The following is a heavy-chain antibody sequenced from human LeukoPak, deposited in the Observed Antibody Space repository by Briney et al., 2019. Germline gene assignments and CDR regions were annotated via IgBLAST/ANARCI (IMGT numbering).Heavy chain of an antibody. Sequence: GGSLRLSCAASGFTFSSYSMNWVRQAPGKGLEWVSSISSSSYIYYADSVKGRFTIPRDNAKNSLYLQMNSLRAEDTAVYYCASPLVVPAEAFDIWGQGTMVTVSS. CDR3: ASPLVVPAEAFDI. D-gene: IGHD2-2*01. V-gene: IGHV3-21*01. CDR2: ISSSSYI. CDR1: GFTFSSYS. J-gene: IGHJ3*02.